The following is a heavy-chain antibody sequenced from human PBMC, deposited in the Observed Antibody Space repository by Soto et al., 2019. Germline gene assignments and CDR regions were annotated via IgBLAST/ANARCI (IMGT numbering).Heavy chain of an antibody. CDR2: IYYSGST. Sequence: QVQLQESGPGLVKPSETLSLTCTVSGGSISSYYWSWIRQPTGKGLEWIGYIYYSGSTNYNPTLKRRVTLSVDTSKNQFSLKLSPVTAADTAVYYCARGVVYSSSWYNWFDPWGQETLVTVSS. J-gene: IGHJ5*02. CDR3: ARGVVYSSSWYNWFDP. CDR1: GGSISSYY. D-gene: IGHD6-13*01. V-gene: IGHV4-59*01.